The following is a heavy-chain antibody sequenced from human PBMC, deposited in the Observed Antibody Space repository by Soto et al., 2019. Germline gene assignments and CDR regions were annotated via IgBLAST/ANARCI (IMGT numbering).Heavy chain of an antibody. J-gene: IGHJ5*02. D-gene: IGHD2-2*01. Sequence: ESLSLNCTVSGGSISSTSYYWGWIRQPPGKGLEWIGSIYYSGSTYYNPSLKSRVTISVDTSKNQFSLKLSSVTAADTAVYYCARHYIVVVPAASSWFDPWGQGTLVTVSS. V-gene: IGHV4-39*01. CDR3: ARHYIVVVPAASSWFDP. CDR1: GGSISSTSYY. CDR2: IYYSGST.